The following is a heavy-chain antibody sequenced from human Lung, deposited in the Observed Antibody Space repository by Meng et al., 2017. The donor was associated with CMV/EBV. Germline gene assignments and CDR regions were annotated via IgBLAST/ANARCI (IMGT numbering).Heavy chain of an antibody. D-gene: IGHD3-3*01. J-gene: IGHJ4*02. Sequence: GGSLRLXCVGSGFSFDTYWMTWARQAPGKGLEWVANIKSDGIENNVLDAVKGRFTISRDNAKNALYLQMNRLRTEDTAFYYCARGLAPSNTNFGAPHAYWGQGIXVTVSS. CDR3: ARGLAPSNTNFGAPHAY. V-gene: IGHV3-7*01. CDR2: IKSDGIEN. CDR1: GFSFDTYW.